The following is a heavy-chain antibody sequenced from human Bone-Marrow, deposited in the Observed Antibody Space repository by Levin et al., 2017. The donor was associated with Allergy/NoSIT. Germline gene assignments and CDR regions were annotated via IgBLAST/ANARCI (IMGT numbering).Heavy chain of an antibody. J-gene: IGHJ4*02. Sequence: ASVKVSCKASGYTFTGYYMHWVRQAPGQGLEWMGRINPNSGGTNYAQKFQGRVTMTRDTSISTAYMELSRLRSDDTAVYYCARTKNYDILTGYSYFDYWGQGTLVTVSS. CDR3: ARTKNYDILTGYSYFDY. CDR1: GYTFTGYY. V-gene: IGHV1-2*06. CDR2: INPNSGGT. D-gene: IGHD3-9*01.